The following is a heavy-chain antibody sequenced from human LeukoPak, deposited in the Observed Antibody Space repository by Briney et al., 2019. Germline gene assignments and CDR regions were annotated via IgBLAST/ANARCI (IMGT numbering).Heavy chain of an antibody. CDR3: AKGSGYYGSGSSPPNWFDP. CDR1: GFTFSSYA. V-gene: IGHV3-23*01. D-gene: IGHD3-10*01. Sequence: GGSLRLSCAASGFTFSSYAMSWVRQAPGKGLEWVSAISGSGGSTYYADSVKGRFTISRDNSKSTLYLQMNSLRAEDTAVYYCAKGSGYYGSGSSPPNWFDPWGQGTLVTVSS. J-gene: IGHJ5*02. CDR2: ISGSGGST.